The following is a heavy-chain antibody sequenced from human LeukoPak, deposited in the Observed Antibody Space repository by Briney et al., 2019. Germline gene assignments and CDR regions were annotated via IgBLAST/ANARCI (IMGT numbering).Heavy chain of an antibody. CDR2: MTSSSSYI. V-gene: IGHV3-21*01. D-gene: IGHD5/OR15-5a*01. Sequence: TGGSLRLSCAASGFTFSTYSMNWVSQAPGKGLEWVSSMTSSSSYIYYADSVKGRFTISRDNAKNSLYLQMNSLRAEDTAVYYCARDSLSSFDYWGQGTLVTVSS. J-gene: IGHJ4*02. CDR1: GFTFSTYS. CDR3: ARDSLSSFDY.